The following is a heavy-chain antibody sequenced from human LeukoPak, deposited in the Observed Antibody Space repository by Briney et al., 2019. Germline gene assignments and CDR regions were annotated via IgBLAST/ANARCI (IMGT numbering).Heavy chain of an antibody. V-gene: IGHV4-39*01. D-gene: IGHD2-15*01. J-gene: IGHJ4*02. CDR2: LYYSGST. CDR1: GGSISSSSYY. Sequence: PETLSLTCTVSGGSISSSSYYWGWIRQPPGKGLEWIGSLYYSGSTYYNPSLKSRVTISVDTSKNQFSLKLSSVTAADTAVYYCARLERGYCSGGSCYPYWGQGTLVTVSS. CDR3: ARLERGYCSGGSCYPY.